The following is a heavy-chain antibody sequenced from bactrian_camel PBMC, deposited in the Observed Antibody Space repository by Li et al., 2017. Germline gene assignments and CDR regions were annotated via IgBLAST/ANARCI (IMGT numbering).Heavy chain of an antibody. CDR2: IHIGLDVP. J-gene: IGHJ6*01. V-gene: IGHV3S63*01. Sequence: HVQLVESGGGSVQAGGSLILSCTVSGGTNGNDCVAWFRQAAGKEREGIAHIHIGLDVPFYAESVKGRFTVSRDKAENTAYLQMNNLKPEDTAKYYCAAGGPRTGVTNATASGRLLETLVSGARGPRSPSP. CDR3: AAGGPRTGVTNATASGRLLETLVS. CDR1: GGTNGNDC. D-gene: IGHD1*01.